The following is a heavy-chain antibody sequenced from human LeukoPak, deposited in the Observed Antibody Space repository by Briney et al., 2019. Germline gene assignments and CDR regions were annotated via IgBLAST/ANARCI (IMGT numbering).Heavy chain of an antibody. Sequence: GGSLRLSCAASGFTSGSYTMHWVRQGPGKGLEYVSGISSSGGSTYYANSVKGRFTISRDNSKNTLYLQMGSLRAEDMAVYHCARGDYSNAYRRYYYMDVWGKGTTVTVSS. CDR3: ARGDYSNAYRRYYYMDV. V-gene: IGHV3-64*01. J-gene: IGHJ6*03. D-gene: IGHD4-11*01. CDR2: ISSSGGST. CDR1: GFTSGSYT.